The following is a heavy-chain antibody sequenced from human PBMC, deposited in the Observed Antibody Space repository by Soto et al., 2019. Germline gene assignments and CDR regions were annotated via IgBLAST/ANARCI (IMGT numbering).Heavy chain of an antibody. CDR3: TTDGRPQYHGSAYYYGMDV. V-gene: IGHV3-15*01. J-gene: IGHJ6*02. Sequence: PGGSLRLSCAASGFTFSNAWMSWVRQAPGKGLEWVGRIKSKTDGGTTDYAAPVKGRFTISRDDSKNTLYLQMNSLKTEDTAVYYCTTDGRPQYHGSAYYYGMDVWGQGTTVTVSS. D-gene: IGHD1-26*01. CDR2: IKSKTDGGTT. CDR1: GFTFSNAW.